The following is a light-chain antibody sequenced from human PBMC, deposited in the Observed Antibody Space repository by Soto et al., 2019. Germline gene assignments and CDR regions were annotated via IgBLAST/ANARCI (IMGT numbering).Light chain of an antibody. V-gene: IGKV4-1*01. CDR2: WAS. J-gene: IGKJ1*01. CDR3: QQYYSSPPT. Sequence: DIVLTQSPYSLAVSLGETATINCKSSHNSLYSSDNKNYLSWYQQRPGQPPKLLFYWASTRESGVPDRFSRSASGTHFTLTITSLPAEDVAVYYCQQYYSSPPTVGHGPKVEIK. CDR1: HNSLYSSDNKNY.